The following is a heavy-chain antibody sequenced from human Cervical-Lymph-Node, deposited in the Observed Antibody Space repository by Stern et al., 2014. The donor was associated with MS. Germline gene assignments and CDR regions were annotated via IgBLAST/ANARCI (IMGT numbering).Heavy chain of an antibody. CDR3: ARINGGADGTGVDY. V-gene: IGHV2-70*20. Sequence: VTLRESGPALVKPTQTLTLTCTFSGFSLRTRGMYVSWVRQSPGKALEWLALFGWDGDKYAPQPLKARLSISKVTSKNQVILTMTNMDPVDTGTYYCARINGGADGTGVDYWGQGTLVTVSS. CDR2: FGWDGDK. D-gene: IGHD1/OR15-1a*01. CDR1: GFSLRTRGMY. J-gene: IGHJ4*02.